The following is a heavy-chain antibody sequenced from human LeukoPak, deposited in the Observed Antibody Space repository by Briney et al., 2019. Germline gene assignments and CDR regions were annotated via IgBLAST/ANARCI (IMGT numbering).Heavy chain of an antibody. D-gene: IGHD2-2*01. CDR2: IIPILGIA. J-gene: IGHJ4*02. V-gene: IGHV1-69*04. CDR3: ARDLVVSCSSTSCSVAPSDF. CDR1: GGTFSSYA. Sequence: SVKVSCKASGGTFSSYAITWVRQAPGQGLGWMGRIIPILGIATYAQNFQDRVTITADKSTSTAYMELSSLRSEATAVYYCARDLVVSCSSTSCSVAPSDFWGQGTLVTVSS.